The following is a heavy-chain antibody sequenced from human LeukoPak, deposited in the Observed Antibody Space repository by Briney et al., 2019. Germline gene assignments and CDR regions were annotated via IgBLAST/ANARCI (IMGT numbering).Heavy chain of an antibody. CDR2: INHGEST. Sequence: SETLSLTCAVYGGSFSGYYWSWVRQPPGKGLEWTGEINHGESTNYNPSLKSRVTISVDTSKNQFSLKLSSVTAADTAVYYCARGGYYDILTGYYNVAYFDYWGQGTLVTVSS. J-gene: IGHJ4*02. D-gene: IGHD3-9*01. CDR1: GGSFSGYY. V-gene: IGHV4-34*01. CDR3: ARGGYYDILTGYYNVAYFDY.